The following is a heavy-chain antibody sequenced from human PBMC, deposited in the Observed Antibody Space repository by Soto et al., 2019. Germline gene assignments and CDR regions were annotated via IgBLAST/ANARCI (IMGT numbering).Heavy chain of an antibody. Sequence: GGSLRLSCTASGFIFDSYAMSWVRQAPGKRLECISTISGSGHNTYYADSVKGRFTISRDSSKDTVYLRMNNLRADETAVYFCGGGPDYRNNYYYGMDVWGQGTTVTVSS. V-gene: IGHV3-23*01. D-gene: IGHD3-10*01. CDR2: ISGSGHNT. J-gene: IGHJ6*02. CDR3: GGGPDYRNNYYYGMDV. CDR1: GFIFDSYA.